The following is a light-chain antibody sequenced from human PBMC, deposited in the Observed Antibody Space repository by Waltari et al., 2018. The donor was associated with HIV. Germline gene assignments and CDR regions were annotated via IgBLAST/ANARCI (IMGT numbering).Light chain of an antibody. J-gene: IGKJ1*01. V-gene: IGKV1-8*01. CDR2: GAS. Sequence: AIRMTQSPTPFSASTGDRVTITCRASQGISSYLAWYQQKPGKAPKLLIYGASTLQSGVPTRFSGSGSGTDFTLTINCLQSEDFATYYCQQYDTYPPTFGQGTKVEIK. CDR3: QQYDTYPPT. CDR1: QGISSY.